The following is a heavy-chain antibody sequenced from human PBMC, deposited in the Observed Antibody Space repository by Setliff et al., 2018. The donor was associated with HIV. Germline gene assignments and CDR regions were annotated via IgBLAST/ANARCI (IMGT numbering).Heavy chain of an antibody. CDR3: AKWHSTAWYSGYYIDN. Sequence: GGSLRLSCAASGFTFSTSAMTWVRRTPGKGLEWVSSISGPGSSSYYADSVEGRFTISRDNSKDTLFLQMNVLSAGDTAIYYCAKWHSTAWYSGYYIDNWGQGTQVTVSS. D-gene: IGHD6-19*01. CDR2: ISGPGSSS. CDR1: GFTFSTSA. J-gene: IGHJ4*02. V-gene: IGHV3-23*01.